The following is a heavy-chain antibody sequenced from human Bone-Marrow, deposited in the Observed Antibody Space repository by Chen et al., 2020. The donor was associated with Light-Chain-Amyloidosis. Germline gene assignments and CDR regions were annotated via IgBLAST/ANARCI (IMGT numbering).Heavy chain of an antibody. J-gene: IGHJ4*02. V-gene: IGHV4-4*02. D-gene: IGHD6-19*01. CDR2: IYHSGST. CDR1: GDSLSSSHW. Sequence: QVQLQESGPGLVKPSGTLSLTCAVSGDSLSSSHWWSWVRQPPGKGLEWIGEIYHSGSTNYNPSLKSRVTISVDKSNNQFSLNLSSVTAADTAVYYWARAWGSSSGSLEYWGQGTLVTVSS. CDR3: ARAWGSSSGSLEY.